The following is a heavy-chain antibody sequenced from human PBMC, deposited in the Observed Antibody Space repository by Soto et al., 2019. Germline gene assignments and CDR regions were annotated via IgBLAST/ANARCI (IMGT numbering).Heavy chain of an antibody. J-gene: IGHJ3*02. Sequence: QVHLGQSGAEVKKPGASVKVSCKASGYIFIKYAIHWVRQAPGQGLEWMGWINAGNGNTEDSQKFQGRSTITRDTSATTVYMELRSLRSEYTAMYYCARVRMGDYYDSRCYYRNDAFDSWCQGTRVTVSS. CDR1: GYIFIKYA. CDR2: INAGNGNT. D-gene: IGHD3-22*01. CDR3: ARVRMGDYYDSRCYYRNDAFDS. V-gene: IGHV1-3*01.